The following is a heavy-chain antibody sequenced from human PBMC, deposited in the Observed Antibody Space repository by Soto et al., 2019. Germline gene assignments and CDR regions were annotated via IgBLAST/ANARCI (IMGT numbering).Heavy chain of an antibody. CDR3: AKDLAGGXPPYGLDV. CDR2: ISGSGGST. CDR1: GFTFSSYA. D-gene: IGHD1-26*01. V-gene: IGHV3-23*01. Sequence: PGGSLRLSCAASGFTFSSYAMSWVRQAPGKGLEWVSAISGSGGSTYYADSVKGRFTISRDNSKNTLYLQMNSLRAEDTTVYYCAKDLAGGXPPYGLDVWGQGTTVAVAS. J-gene: IGHJ6*02.